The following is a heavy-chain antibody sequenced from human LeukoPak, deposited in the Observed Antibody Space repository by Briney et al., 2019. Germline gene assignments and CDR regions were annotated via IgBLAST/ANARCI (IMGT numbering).Heavy chain of an antibody. J-gene: IGHJ4*02. CDR3: AKAGDYPGDYFDY. D-gene: IGHD7-27*01. V-gene: IGHV3-30*18. CDR2: ISYDGSNK. Sequence: PGRSLRLSCAASGFTFSSYGMHWVRQAPGKGLEWVAAISYDGSNKYYADSVKGRFTISRDNSKNTLYLQMNSLRAEDTAVYYCAKAGDYPGDYFDYWGQGTLVTVSS. CDR1: GFTFSSYG.